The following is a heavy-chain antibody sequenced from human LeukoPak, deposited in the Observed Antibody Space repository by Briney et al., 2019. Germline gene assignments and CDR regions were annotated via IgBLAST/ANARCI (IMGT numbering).Heavy chain of an antibody. CDR3: ARITYYYDSSGYYQYYFDY. D-gene: IGHD3-22*01. CDR1: GGSISNYY. J-gene: IGHJ4*02. CDR2: IYYSGST. V-gene: IGHV4-59*01. Sequence: PSETLSLTCAVSGGSISNYYWSWIRQPPGKGLKWIGYIYYSGSTYYNPSLKSRVTISVDTSKNQFSLKVSSVTAADTAVYYCARITYYYDSSGYYQYYFDYWGQGTLVTVSS.